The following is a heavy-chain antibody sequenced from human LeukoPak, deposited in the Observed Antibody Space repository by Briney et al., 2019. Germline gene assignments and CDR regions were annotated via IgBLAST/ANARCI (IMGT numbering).Heavy chain of an antibody. CDR2: ISGGGGST. D-gene: IGHD1-26*01. Sequence: SGGSLRLSCAASGFTFSSYAMSWVRQAPGKGLEWVSAISGGGGSTYYADSVKGRFTISRDNSKNTLYLQMNSLRAEDTAVYYCAKGATGAQYFDYWGQGTLVTVSS. V-gene: IGHV3-23*01. CDR3: AKGATGAQYFDY. CDR1: GFTFSSYA. J-gene: IGHJ4*02.